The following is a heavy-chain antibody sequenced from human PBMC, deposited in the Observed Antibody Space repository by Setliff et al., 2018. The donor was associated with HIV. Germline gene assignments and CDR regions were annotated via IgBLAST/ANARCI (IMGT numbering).Heavy chain of an antibody. V-gene: IGHV3-49*04. CDR2: IRSKIFGGTP. CDR1: GFRFGDTA. Sequence: PGGSLRLSCAASGFRFGDTAMGWVRQAPGKGLEWIGFIRSKIFGGTPEYGASVQGRFTISRDDSKSIAYLQLNSLKTEDTAVYYCTRMPNESGSYDAFDVWGQGTMVTVSS. CDR3: TRMPNESGSYDAFDV. J-gene: IGHJ3*01. D-gene: IGHD1-26*01.